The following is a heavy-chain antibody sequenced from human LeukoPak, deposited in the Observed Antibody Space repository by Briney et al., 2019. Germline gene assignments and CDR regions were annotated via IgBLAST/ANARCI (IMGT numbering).Heavy chain of an antibody. V-gene: IGHV3-23*01. Sequence: PGGSLRLSCTASGFTFGSYAMSWVRQAPGKGLEWVSAISGSGGSTYYADSVKGRFTISRDNSKNTLYLQMNSLRAEDTAVYYCAKEIPYGIVVVPAATDCGQGTLVTVSS. CDR2: ISGSGGST. CDR1: GFTFGSYA. CDR3: AKEIPYGIVVVPAATD. D-gene: IGHD2-2*01. J-gene: IGHJ4*02.